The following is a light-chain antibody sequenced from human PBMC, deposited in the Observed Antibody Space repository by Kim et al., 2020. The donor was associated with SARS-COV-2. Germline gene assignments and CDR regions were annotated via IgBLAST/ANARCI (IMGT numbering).Light chain of an antibody. CDR2: RDS. J-gene: IGLJ2*01. V-gene: IGLV3-9*01. Sequence: ALGQRARITWGENNIGSKNVPWYQKKPGQARVLVIYRDSTGPSGILARFSGSNWGNTAPPPISRAQAGDEVDYYCRVWDGSPGVVLGGGTQLTVL. CDR3: RVWDGSPGVV. CDR1: NIGSKN.